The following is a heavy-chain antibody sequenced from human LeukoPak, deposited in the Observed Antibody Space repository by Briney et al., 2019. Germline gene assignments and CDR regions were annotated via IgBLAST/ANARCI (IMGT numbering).Heavy chain of an antibody. CDR1: GFTFSSYW. J-gene: IGHJ1*01. CDR2: IGSDGITT. CDR3: ARKEVRVYGDYEMERRAEYFQY. D-gene: IGHD4-17*01. V-gene: IGHV3-74*01. Sequence: PGGSLRLSCAASGFTFSSYWMHWVRQAPGKGPVWVSRIGSDGITTNYADSVKGRFTISRDNAKSTLYLQMNSLRAEDTATYYCARKEVRVYGDYEMERRAEYFQYWGQGTLVTVSS.